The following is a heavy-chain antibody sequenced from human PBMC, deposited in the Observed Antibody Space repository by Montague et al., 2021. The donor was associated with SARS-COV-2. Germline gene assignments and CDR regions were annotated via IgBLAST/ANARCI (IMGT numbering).Heavy chain of an antibody. Sequence: SETLSLTCTVSGGSVSISYWGWIRQSPGKGLEWLGSLFYSGSTHYNPSAKSRVTISADTSKNQVSLRLTSVTAADTAVYYCARQLMYDSGSYFDYWGQGTLVTVSS. J-gene: IGHJ4*02. CDR3: ARQLMYDSGSYFDY. CDR1: GGSVSISY. V-gene: IGHV4-59*08. D-gene: IGHD3-10*01. CDR2: LFYSGST.